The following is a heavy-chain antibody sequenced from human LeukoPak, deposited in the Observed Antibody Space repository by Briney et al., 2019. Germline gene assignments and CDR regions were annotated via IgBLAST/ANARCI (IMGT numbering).Heavy chain of an antibody. D-gene: IGHD6-13*01. CDR2: IYTSGST. J-gene: IGHJ4*02. CDR1: GGSISSYY. V-gene: IGHV4-4*07. CDR3: ARTPSGVAAAGTEYYFDY. Sequence: PSETLSLTCTVSGGSISSYYWSWIRQPAGKGLEWIGRIYTSGSTNYNPSLKSRVTISVDTSKNQFSLKLSSVTAADTAVYYCARTPSGVAAAGTEYYFDYWGQGTLVTVSS.